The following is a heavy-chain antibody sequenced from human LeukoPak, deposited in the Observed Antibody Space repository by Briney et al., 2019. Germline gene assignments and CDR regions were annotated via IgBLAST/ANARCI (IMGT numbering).Heavy chain of an antibody. Sequence: SETLSLTCTVSGGSNNSYYWSWIRQPPGKGLEWIGYTHPSGSTNYSPSLKSRVTISIDTSRNQFSLKLSSVTAADTAVYYCARKAPKKGWFDPWGQGTLVTVSS. J-gene: IGHJ5*02. CDR3: ARKAPKKGWFDP. V-gene: IGHV4-4*09. CDR1: GGSNNSYY. CDR2: THPSGST.